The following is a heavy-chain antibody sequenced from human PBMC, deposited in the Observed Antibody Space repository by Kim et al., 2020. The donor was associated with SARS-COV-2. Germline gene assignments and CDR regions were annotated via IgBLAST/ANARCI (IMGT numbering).Heavy chain of an antibody. CDR3: ARGGRVGAGQFDN. CDR2: VYNSEST. D-gene: IGHD2-15*01. J-gene: IGHJ4*02. Sequence: SETLSLTCTVFGGSISNNFWSWIRQPPGKGLEWIGYVYNSESTNYSPSLKGRVTMSVDTSKNQISLNLNSVTAADTAIYYCARGGRVGAGQFDNWGQGTLVTVSS. V-gene: IGHV4-59*01. CDR1: GGSISNNF.